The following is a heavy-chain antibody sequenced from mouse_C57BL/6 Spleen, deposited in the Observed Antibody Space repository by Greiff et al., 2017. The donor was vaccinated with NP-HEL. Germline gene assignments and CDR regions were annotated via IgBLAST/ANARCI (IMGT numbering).Heavy chain of an antibody. D-gene: IGHD2-4*01. Sequence: VQLQQSGTELVKPGASVKLSCKASGYTFTSYWMHWVKQRPGQGLEWIGNINPSNGGTNYNEKFKSKATLTVDKSSSTAYMQLSSLTSEDSAVYYCASSRIHYDYYYAMDYWGQGTSVTVSS. CDR3: ASSRIHYDYYYAMDY. CDR2: INPSNGGT. CDR1: GYTFTSYW. V-gene: IGHV1-53*01. J-gene: IGHJ4*01.